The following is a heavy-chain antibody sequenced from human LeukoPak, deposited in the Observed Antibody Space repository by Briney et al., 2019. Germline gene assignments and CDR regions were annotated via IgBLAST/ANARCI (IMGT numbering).Heavy chain of an antibody. CDR1: GFTFSDHY. CDR2: TRNKVNSYTT. J-gene: IGHJ6*02. Sequence: GGSLRLSCAASGFTFSDHYMDWVRQAPGKGLEWVGRTRNKVNSYTTEYAASVKGRFTISRDDSKNSLYLQMNSLKTEDTAVYYCARVRRYYGSGHQNSYYYYYGMDVWGQGTTVTVSS. V-gene: IGHV3-72*01. CDR3: ARVRRYYGSGHQNSYYYYYGMDV. D-gene: IGHD3-10*01.